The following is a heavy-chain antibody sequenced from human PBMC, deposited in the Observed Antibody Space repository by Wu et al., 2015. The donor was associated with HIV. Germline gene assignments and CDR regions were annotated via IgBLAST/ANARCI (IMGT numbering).Heavy chain of an antibody. CDR2: ISVYNGNT. V-gene: IGHV1-18*01. J-gene: IGHJ3*01. Sequence: QVQLVQSGAEVKKPGASVKVSCKASGYSFYSHGIAWVRQAPGQGLEWMGWISVYNGNTKYAQKFQDRVTMTTDISTSTAYMELRTLTSDDTAVYYCAREPYSSGWYGSSAFDVWGQGTVVTVSS. CDR1: GYSFYSHG. D-gene: IGHD6-19*01. CDR3: AREPYSSGWYGSSAFDV.